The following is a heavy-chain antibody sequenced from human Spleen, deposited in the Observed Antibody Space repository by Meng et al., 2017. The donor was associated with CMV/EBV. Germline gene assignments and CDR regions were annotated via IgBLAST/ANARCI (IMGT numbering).Heavy chain of an antibody. Sequence: SVKVSCKASGGTFSSYAISWVRQAPGQGLEWMGGIIPILGIANYAQKFQGRVTITADKSTSTAYMELSSLRSEDTAVYYCARERLYQPLWGDALDIWGQGTMVTVSS. CDR2: IIPILGIA. CDR3: ARERLYQPLWGDALDI. V-gene: IGHV1-69*10. CDR1: GGTFSSYA. D-gene: IGHD2-2*01. J-gene: IGHJ3*02.